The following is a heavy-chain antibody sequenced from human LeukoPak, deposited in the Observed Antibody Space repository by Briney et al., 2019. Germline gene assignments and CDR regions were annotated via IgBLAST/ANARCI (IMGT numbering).Heavy chain of an antibody. V-gene: IGHV3-20*04. CDR2: ISWNGGNT. CDR3: AREGIYCVNGVCYLDY. CDR1: GFNFDDYG. Sequence: PSGGSLRLSCAASGFNFDDYGMSWARHAPGKGLEWVSGISWNGGNTGYADSVKGRFTISRDNAKNSVFLQVNSLRADDTAFYYCAREGIYCVNGVCYLDYWGQGTLVTVSS. J-gene: IGHJ4*02. D-gene: IGHD2-8*01.